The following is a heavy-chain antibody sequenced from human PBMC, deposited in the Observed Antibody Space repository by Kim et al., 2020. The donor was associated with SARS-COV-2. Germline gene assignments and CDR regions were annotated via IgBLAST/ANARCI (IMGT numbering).Heavy chain of an antibody. J-gene: IGHJ4*02. V-gene: IGHV1-2*02. CDR3: ARGLSGSYPTSPYFDY. Sequence: ASVKVSCKASGYTFTGYYMHWVRQAPGQGLEWMGWINPNSGGTNYAQKFQGRVTMTRDTSISTAYMELSRLRSDDTAVYYCARGLSGSYPTSPYFDYWGQGTLVTVSS. CDR2: INPNSGGT. CDR1: GYTFTGYY. D-gene: IGHD1-26*01.